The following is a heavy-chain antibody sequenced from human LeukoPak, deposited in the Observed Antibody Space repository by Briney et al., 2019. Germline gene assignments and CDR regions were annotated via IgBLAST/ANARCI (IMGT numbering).Heavy chain of an antibody. D-gene: IGHD2-2*01. CDR3: AREVLFYCTSTSCQYNWFDP. CDR1: GYTFTSYY. Sequence: ASVKVSCKASGYTFTSYYMHWVRQATGQGLEWMGWMNPNSGNTGYAQKFQGRVTMTRDTSIRTAYMELSRLRSDDTAVYYCAREVLFYCTSTSCQYNWFDPWGQGTLVTVSS. V-gene: IGHV1-2*02. J-gene: IGHJ5*02. CDR2: MNPNSGNT.